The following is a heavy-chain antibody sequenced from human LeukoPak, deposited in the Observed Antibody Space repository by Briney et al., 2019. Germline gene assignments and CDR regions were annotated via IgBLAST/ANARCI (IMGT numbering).Heavy chain of an antibody. CDR1: GFTFSSYA. Sequence: GRSLRLSCAASGFTFSSYAMHWVRQAPGKGLEWVAVISYDGSNKYYADSVKGRFTISRDNSKNTLYLQMNSLRAEDTAVYYCARDRRPGSYLLDFDYWGQGTLVTVSS. CDR3: ARDRRPGSYLLDFDY. J-gene: IGHJ4*02. V-gene: IGHV3-30-3*01. CDR2: ISYDGSNK. D-gene: IGHD1-26*01.